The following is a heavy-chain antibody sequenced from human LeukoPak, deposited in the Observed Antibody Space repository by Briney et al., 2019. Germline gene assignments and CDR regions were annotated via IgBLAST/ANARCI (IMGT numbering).Heavy chain of an antibody. J-gene: IGHJ4*02. V-gene: IGHV3-9*01. CDR1: GFTFDDYA. D-gene: IGHD6-19*01. Sequence: GGSLRLSCAASGFTFDDYATHWVRQAPGKGLEWVSGISWNSGSIGYADSVKGRFTISRDNAKNSLYLQMNSLRAEDTALYYCAKDSYSSGWYDWDYWGQGTLVTVSS. CDR3: AKDSYSSGWYDWDY. CDR2: ISWNSGSI.